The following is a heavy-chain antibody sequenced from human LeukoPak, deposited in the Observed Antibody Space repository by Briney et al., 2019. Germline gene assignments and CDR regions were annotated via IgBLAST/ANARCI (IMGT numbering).Heavy chain of an antibody. V-gene: IGHV3-23*01. D-gene: IGHD2-2*01. J-gene: IGHJ4*02. CDR2: ISGSGGST. Sequence: GASLRLSCAASGFTFSSYAMSWVRQAPGKGLEWVSAISGSGGSTYYADSVKGRFTISRDNSKNTLYLQMNSLRAEDTAVYYCAKGGRDIVVAPAAWGWGQGTLVTVSS. CDR1: GFTFSSYA. CDR3: AKGGRDIVVAPAAWG.